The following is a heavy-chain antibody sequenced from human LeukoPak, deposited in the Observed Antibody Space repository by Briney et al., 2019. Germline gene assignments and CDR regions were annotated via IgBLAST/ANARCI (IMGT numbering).Heavy chain of an antibody. CDR2: MSHGRST. D-gene: IGHD3-22*01. J-gene: IGHJ4*02. CDR1: CFSLSCGFH. CDR3: ARHNLYDSSGDGRYYFDY. V-gene: IGHV4-38-2*01. Sequence: KPSETLSPPCVVSCFSLSCGFHWGRHRPPPGKGLEWIGYMSHGRSTYYNPSLKSRVTISVDTSKNQFSVKLRSVTAADTAVYYCARHNLYDSSGDGRYYFDYWGQGTLVTVSS.